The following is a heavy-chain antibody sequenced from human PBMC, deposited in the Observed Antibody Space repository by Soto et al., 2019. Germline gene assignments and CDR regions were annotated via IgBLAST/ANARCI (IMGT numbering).Heavy chain of an antibody. CDR1: GFTFSSYS. CDR2: ITRNSDI. J-gene: IGHJ6*02. CDR3: AREETAWPLAYGLDV. D-gene: IGHD2-21*02. V-gene: IGHV3-21*01. Sequence: GGSLRLSCAASGFTFSSYSIHWVRQAPGKGLEWVSAITRNSDIYYADSAKGRFTISRDNAQNSVSLQMNSLRAEDTAVYYCAREETAWPLAYGLDVWGQGTTVTVSS.